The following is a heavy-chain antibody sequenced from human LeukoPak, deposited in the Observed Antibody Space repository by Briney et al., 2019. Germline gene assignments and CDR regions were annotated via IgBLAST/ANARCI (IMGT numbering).Heavy chain of an antibody. J-gene: IGHJ6*02. CDR1: GGSISSGGYS. CDR3: VRESYYYGMDV. CDR2: IYNSGSI. Sequence: SETLSLTCAVSGGSISSGGYSWSWIRQPPGKGLEWIGYIYNSGSINYNPSLKSRVTISEDTSKNQFSLKMSSVTAADTAVYYCVRESYYYGMDVWGQGTTVTVSS. V-gene: IGHV4-61*08.